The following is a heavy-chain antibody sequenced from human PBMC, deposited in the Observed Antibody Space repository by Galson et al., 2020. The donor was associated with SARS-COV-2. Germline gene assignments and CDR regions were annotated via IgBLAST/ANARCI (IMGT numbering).Heavy chain of an antibody. D-gene: IGHD6-19*01. V-gene: IGHV3-66*01. CDR1: GFTVSSNY. CDR2: IYSGGST. Sequence: GESLKISCAASGFTVSSNYMSWVRQAPGKGLEWVSVIYSGGSTYYADPVKGRFTISRDNSKNTLYLQMNSLRAEDTAVYYCARDLMEAGSLDYWGQGTLVTVSS. CDR3: ARDLMEAGSLDY. J-gene: IGHJ4*02.